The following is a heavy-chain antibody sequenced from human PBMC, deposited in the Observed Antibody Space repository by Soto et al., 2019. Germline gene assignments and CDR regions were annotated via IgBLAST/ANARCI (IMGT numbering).Heavy chain of an antibody. CDR3: AASSSVAAAGYFKF. CDR2: ISPLFSTT. Sequence: QVQLVQSGAEVKEPGSSVKVSCTATGDLFNIYAFKWVRQAPGQGLEWMGRISPLFSTTNYAQKFQGRVTIGADELTTIVYLEVSNLESEDTAMYYCAASSSVAAAGYFKFWGQGTLVTVSP. CDR1: GDLFNIYA. V-gene: IGHV1-69*01. J-gene: IGHJ4*02. D-gene: IGHD6-13*01.